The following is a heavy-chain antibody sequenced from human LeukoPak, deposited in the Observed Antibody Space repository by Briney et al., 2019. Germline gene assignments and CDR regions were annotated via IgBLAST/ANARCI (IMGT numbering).Heavy chain of an antibody. CDR3: ARDSRSDYNYYYDYGMDV. CDR1: GGSISGYF. J-gene: IGHJ6*02. V-gene: IGHV4-59*01. D-gene: IGHD4-11*01. Sequence: SETLSLTCTVSGGSISGYFWTWVRQPPGKGLEWIGYIYYTGSTNYNPSLKSRVIISVDTSKNQFSLRLSSVTAADTAVYYCARDSRSDYNYYYDYGMDVWGQGTTVTVSS. CDR2: IYYTGST.